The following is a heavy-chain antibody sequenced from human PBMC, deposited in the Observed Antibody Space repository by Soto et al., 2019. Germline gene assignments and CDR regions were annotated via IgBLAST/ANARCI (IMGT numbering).Heavy chain of an antibody. Sequence: QVQLQESGPGLVKPSETLSLTCTVSGDSVNTGDRYWSWIRQPPGKALEWIAYIYSSGSTKYNPSLKSRVTISRDTSKNQFSLKMTSVTAEDTAVYYCARSGGGSGWLGGQGTLVTVSS. V-gene: IGHV4-61*08. CDR1: GDSVNTGDRY. J-gene: IGHJ4*02. D-gene: IGHD6-19*01. CDR2: IYSSGST. CDR3: ARSGGGSGWL.